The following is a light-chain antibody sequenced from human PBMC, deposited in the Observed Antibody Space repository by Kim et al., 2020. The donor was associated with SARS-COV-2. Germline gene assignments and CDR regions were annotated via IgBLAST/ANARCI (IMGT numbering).Light chain of an antibody. V-gene: IGLV3-21*04. CDR3: QVWDRSSDHVV. J-gene: IGLJ2*01. Sequence: SYELTQPPSVSEAPGKTARITCGGNNIGSKSVHWYQQKPGQAPVLVIYYDSDRPSGIPERFSGSNSGNTATLTISRVEAGDEADYYCQVWDRSSDHVVFGGGTQLTVL. CDR1: NIGSKS. CDR2: YDS.